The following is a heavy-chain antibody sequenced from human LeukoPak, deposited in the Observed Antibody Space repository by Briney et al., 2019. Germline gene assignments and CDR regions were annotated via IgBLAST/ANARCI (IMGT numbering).Heavy chain of an antibody. CDR3: ARDEGSSENWNYAQY. CDR2: ISGSGGST. J-gene: IGHJ4*02. D-gene: IGHD1-7*01. Sequence: GGSLRLSCAASGFTFSSYAMSWVRQAPGKGLEWVSAISGSGGSTYYADSVKGRFTISRDNSKSTLYLQMNSLRAEDTAVYYCARDEGSSENWNYAQYWGQGTLVTVSS. V-gene: IGHV3-23*01. CDR1: GFTFSSYA.